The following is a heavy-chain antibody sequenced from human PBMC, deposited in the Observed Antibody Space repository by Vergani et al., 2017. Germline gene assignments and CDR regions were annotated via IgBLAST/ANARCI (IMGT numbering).Heavy chain of an antibody. Sequence: QVQLQESGPGLVKPSETLSLTCTVSGYSISSGYYWGWIRQPPGKGLEWIATVFHSGSTYYNPSLRRRVTMSVETSKNQFSLKLSTLTAADTAVYYCARGETRTDWFDPWGQGTLVTVSS. D-gene: IGHD3/OR15-3a*01. V-gene: IGHV4-38-2*02. CDR2: VFHSGST. J-gene: IGHJ5*02. CDR1: GYSISSGYY. CDR3: ARGETRTDWFDP.